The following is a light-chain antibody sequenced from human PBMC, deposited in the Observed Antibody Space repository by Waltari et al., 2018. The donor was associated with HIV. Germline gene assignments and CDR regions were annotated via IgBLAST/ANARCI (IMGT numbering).Light chain of an antibody. CDR1: QALLKSNGYIY. V-gene: IGKV2-28*01. CDR2: LGS. Sequence: DIVMTRSPVSLPVTPGEPASISCRSRQALLKSNGYIYLDWYLQKPGQSPQLLIYLGSNRASGVPDRVSASGSATDFTLKINRVEAEDVGIYYCMQALESPLTFGEGTKVEIK. J-gene: IGKJ4*01. CDR3: MQALESPLT.